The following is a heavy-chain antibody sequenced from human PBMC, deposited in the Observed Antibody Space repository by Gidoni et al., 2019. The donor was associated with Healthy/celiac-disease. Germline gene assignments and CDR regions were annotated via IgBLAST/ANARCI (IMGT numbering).Heavy chain of an antibody. CDR3: ARGLREYYGSGSYYQH. Sequence: QVQLVQSGAAVQKPGSSVKVSCTASGGTFSSYTISWVRQAPGQGLEWMGRIIPILGIANYAQKFQGRVTITADKSTSTAYMELSSLRSEDTAVYYCARGLREYYGSGSYYQHWGQGTLVTVSS. D-gene: IGHD3-10*01. J-gene: IGHJ1*01. V-gene: IGHV1-69*02. CDR1: GGTFSSYT. CDR2: IIPILGIA.